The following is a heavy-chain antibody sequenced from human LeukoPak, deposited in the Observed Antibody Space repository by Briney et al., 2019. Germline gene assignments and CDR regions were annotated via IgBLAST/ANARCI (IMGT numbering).Heavy chain of an antibody. Sequence: ASVKVSRKASGYTFTSYDISWVRQAPGQGLEWMGWISVYNGHTNYAQKLQGRVTMTTDTSTSTAYMELRSLRSDDTAVYYCASGNRDYFDYWGQGTLVTVSS. CDR2: ISVYNGHT. CDR3: ASGNRDYFDY. CDR1: GYTFTSYD. J-gene: IGHJ4*02. D-gene: IGHD4-23*01. V-gene: IGHV1-18*01.